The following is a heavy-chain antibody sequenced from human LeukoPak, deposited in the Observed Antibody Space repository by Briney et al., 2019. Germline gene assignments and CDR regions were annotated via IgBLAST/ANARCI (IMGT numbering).Heavy chain of an antibody. V-gene: IGHV1-8*01. CDR1: GYTFTSYD. CDR2: MNPNSGNT. J-gene: IGHJ3*02. Sequence: GASVKVSCKASGYTFTSYDINWVRQATGQGLEWMGWMNPNSGNTGYAQKFQGRVTMTEDTSTDTAYMELSSLRSEDTAVYYCATQSPENAFDIWGQGTMVTVSS. CDR3: ATQSPENAFDI. D-gene: IGHD5-24*01.